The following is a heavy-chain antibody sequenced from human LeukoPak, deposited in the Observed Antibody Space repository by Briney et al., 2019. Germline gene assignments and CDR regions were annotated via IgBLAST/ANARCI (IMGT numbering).Heavy chain of an antibody. Sequence: GGSLRLSCTASGFSFGDYSMSWVRQAPGKGLEWVGFIRNKAYGATPEYAASLKGRFTISRDDSNSIAYLQMNSLKTEDTAVYYCTRASVVGVTGLPDYWGQGTLVTVSS. CDR3: TRASVVGVTGLPDY. CDR1: GFSFGDYS. CDR2: IRNKAYGATP. V-gene: IGHV3-49*04. J-gene: IGHJ4*02. D-gene: IGHD3-16*01.